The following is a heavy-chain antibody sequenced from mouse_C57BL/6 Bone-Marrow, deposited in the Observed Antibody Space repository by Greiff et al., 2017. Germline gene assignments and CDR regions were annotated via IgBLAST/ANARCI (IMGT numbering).Heavy chain of an antibody. J-gene: IGHJ2*01. V-gene: IGHV1-64*01. CDR3: AKSCYAMDY. D-gene: IGHD1-1*01. Sequence: VQLQQPGAELVKPGASVKLSCKASGYTFTSYWMHWVKQRPGQGLEWIGKIHPNSGSTNYNEKFKGKATLTVDKSSSTAYMHLSSLTSEYSAVYYCAKSCYAMDYWGQGTTLTVSS. CDR2: IHPNSGST. CDR1: GYTFTSYW.